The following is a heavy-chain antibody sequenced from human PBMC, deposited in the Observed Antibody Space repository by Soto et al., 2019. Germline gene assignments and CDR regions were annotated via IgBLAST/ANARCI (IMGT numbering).Heavy chain of an antibody. CDR2: ISYDGSNK. CDR3: AKVGVSGSYSAEFFQH. CDR1: GFTFSSYG. D-gene: IGHD3-3*01. Sequence: QVQLVESGGGVVQPGRSLRLSCAASGFTFSSYGMHWVRQAPGKGLEWVAVISYDGSNKYYADSVKGRFTISRDNSKNKLYLQMDTLRAEDTAVYYCAKVGVSGSYSAEFFQHWGQGTMVTVSS. J-gene: IGHJ1*01. V-gene: IGHV3-30*18.